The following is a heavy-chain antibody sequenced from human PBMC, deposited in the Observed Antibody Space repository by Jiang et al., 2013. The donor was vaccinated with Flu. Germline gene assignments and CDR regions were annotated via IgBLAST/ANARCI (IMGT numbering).Heavy chain of an antibody. Sequence: LLKPSETLSLTCAVYGGSFSGYYWSWIRQPPGKGLEWIGEINHSGSTNYNPSLKSRVTISVDTSKNQFSLKLSSVTAADTAVYYCARGALTGVMDYWGQGTLVTVSS. CDR3: ARGALTGVMDY. J-gene: IGHJ4*02. V-gene: IGHV4-34*01. CDR1: GGSFSGYY. D-gene: IGHD7-27*01. CDR2: INHSGST.